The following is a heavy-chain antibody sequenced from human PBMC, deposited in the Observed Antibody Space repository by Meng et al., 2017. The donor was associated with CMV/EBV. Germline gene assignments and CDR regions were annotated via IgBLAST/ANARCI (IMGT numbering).Heavy chain of an antibody. V-gene: IGHV3-21*01. CDR3: ARFSFYGGNSVAFDYYYGMDV. J-gene: IGHJ6*02. CDR2: ISSSSSYI. D-gene: IGHD4-23*01. Sequence: GESLKISCAASGFTFSSYSMNWVRQAPGKGLEWVSSISSSSSYIYYADSVKGRFTISRDNAKNPLYLQMNSLRAEDTAVYYCARFSFYGGNSVAFDYYYGMDVWGQGTTVTVSS. CDR1: GFTFSSYS.